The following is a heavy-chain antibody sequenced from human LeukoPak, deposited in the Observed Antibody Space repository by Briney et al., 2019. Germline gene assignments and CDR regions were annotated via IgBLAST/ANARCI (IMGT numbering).Heavy chain of an antibody. CDR2: IIPMFRSA. CDR1: GGSFSSYA. J-gene: IGHJ4*02. V-gene: IGHV1-69*13. CDR3: ARPVTYNDVWNGYPPFDF. D-gene: IGHD3-3*01. Sequence: ASVKVSCKASGGSFSSYAISWVRQAPGQGLEWMGGIIPMFRSANYAHKFQGRVTITADESTSTAYMELSSLTSEDTAIYYCARPVTYNDVWNGYPPFDFWGQGTLVTVSS.